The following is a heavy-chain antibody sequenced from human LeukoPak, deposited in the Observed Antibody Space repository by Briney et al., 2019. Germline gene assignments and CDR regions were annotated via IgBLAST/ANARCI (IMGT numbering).Heavy chain of an antibody. Sequence: PGRSLRLSCAASGFTFSSYAMHWVRQAPGKGLEWVAVISYDGSNKYYADSVKGRFTISRDNSKNTLYLRMNSLRAEDTAVYYCARARAAAGFDYWGQGTLVTVSS. CDR2: ISYDGSNK. D-gene: IGHD6-13*01. J-gene: IGHJ4*02. CDR1: GFTFSSYA. V-gene: IGHV3-30-3*01. CDR3: ARARAAAGFDY.